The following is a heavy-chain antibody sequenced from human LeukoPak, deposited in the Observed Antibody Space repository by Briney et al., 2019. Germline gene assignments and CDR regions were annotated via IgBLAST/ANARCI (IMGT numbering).Heavy chain of an antibody. CDR2: IKQDGNEK. J-gene: IGHJ1*01. Sequence: GGSLRLSCAASGFTFRTYWMSWVRQAPGKGLEWVANIKQDGNEKYYVDSVKGRFTISRDNAKNSLDLQMNSLRAEDTAVYYCAKDDDWGRYKHWGQGTLVTVSS. V-gene: IGHV3-7*03. CDR1: GFTFRTYW. D-gene: IGHD3-16*01. CDR3: AKDDDWGRYKH.